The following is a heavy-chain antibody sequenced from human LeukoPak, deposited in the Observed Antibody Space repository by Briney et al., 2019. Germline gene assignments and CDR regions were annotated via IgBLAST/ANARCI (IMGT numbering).Heavy chain of an antibody. CDR3: ARVFLGYSYGFENGYYFDY. V-gene: IGHV4-34*01. J-gene: IGHJ4*02. CDR1: GGSFSGYY. D-gene: IGHD5-18*01. Sequence: SETLSLTCAVYGGSFSGYYWSWIRRPPGKGLEWIGKINHSGSTNYNPSLKSRVTISVDTSRNQFSLKLSSVTAADTAVYYCARVFLGYSYGFENGYYFDYWGQGTLVTVSS. CDR2: INHSGST.